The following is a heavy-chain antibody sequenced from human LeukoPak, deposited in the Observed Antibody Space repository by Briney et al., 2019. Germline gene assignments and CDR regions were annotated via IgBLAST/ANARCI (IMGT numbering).Heavy chain of an antibody. J-gene: IGHJ4*02. CDR3: AKRPYYYDSSGYYYGGYFDY. D-gene: IGHD3-22*01. CDR1: GFTFSSYA. Sequence: GGSLRLSCAASGFTFSSYAMSWVRQAPGKGLEWVSAISGSGGSTYYADSVKGRFTISRDNSKNTLYLQMNSLRAEDTTVYYCAKRPYYYDSSGYYYGGYFDYWGQGTLVTVSS. CDR2: ISGSGGST. V-gene: IGHV3-23*01.